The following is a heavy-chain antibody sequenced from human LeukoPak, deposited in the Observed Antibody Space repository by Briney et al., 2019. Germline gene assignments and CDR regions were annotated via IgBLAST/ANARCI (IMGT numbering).Heavy chain of an antibody. V-gene: IGHV3-48*02. CDR3: ARDPLVLAHYSDY. J-gene: IGHJ4*02. Sequence: GGSLRLSCAASGFTFSSYSMNWVRQAPGKGLEWVSYISSSSTVMYYADSVKGRFTISRDNAKNSLYLQMNSLRDEDTAVYYCARDPLVLAHYSDYWGQGTLVTVSS. CDR1: GFTFSSYS. CDR2: ISSSSTVM. D-gene: IGHD6-13*01.